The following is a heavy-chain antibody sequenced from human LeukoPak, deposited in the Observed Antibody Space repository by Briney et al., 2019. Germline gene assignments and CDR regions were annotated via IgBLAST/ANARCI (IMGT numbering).Heavy chain of an antibody. CDR2: IYYSGST. J-gene: IGHJ6*03. CDR1: GGSISSSSYY. Sequence: SETLSLTCTVSGGSISSSSYYWGWIRQPPGKGLEWIGSIYYSGSTYYNPSLKSRVTISVDTSKNQFSLKLSSVTAADTAVYYCARRVRVDPYYYYMDVWGKGTTSPSP. CDR3: ARRVRVDPYYYYMDV. V-gene: IGHV4-39*01. D-gene: IGHD3-10*01.